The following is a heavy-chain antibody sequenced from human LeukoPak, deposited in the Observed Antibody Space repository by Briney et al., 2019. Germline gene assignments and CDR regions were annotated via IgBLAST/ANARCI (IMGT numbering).Heavy chain of an antibody. CDR1: GFTIRTYA. D-gene: IGHD6-19*01. Sequence: PGRSLRLSCAASGFTIRTYAMTSVRQAPGKGLEWSSAISGSGGSTYYADSVKGRFTISRDNSKNTLYLQMNSLRAEDTAVYYCAKDCWYSSGYFDYWGQGTLVTVSS. CDR3: AKDCWYSSGYFDY. V-gene: IGHV3-23*01. J-gene: IGHJ4*02. CDR2: ISGSGGST.